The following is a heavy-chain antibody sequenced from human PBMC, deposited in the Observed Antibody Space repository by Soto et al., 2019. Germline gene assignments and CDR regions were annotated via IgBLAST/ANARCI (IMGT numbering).Heavy chain of an antibody. V-gene: IGHV3-30*03. J-gene: IGHJ6*02. CDR3: ARDGQLGSTWEDYGMDV. CDR2: ISYDGNNK. CDR1: GFIFSDFG. Sequence: GGSLRLSCEASGFIFSDFGMHWVRQAPGKGLEWVAVISYDGNNKYYAQSVKGRFTISIDNSKNTLFLNMDSLRPEDTAVYHCARDGQLGSTWEDYGMDVWGPGTTVTVSS. D-gene: IGHD6-6*01.